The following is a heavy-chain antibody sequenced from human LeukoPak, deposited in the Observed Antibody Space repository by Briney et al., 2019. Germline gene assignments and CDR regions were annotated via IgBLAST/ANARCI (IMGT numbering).Heavy chain of an antibody. CDR2: MNPNSGNT. V-gene: IGHV1-8*01. CDR3: AKPALDRGYYDFWSGYYKNWFDP. CDR1: GYTFTSYD. J-gene: IGHJ5*02. Sequence: ASVKVSCKASGYTFTSYDINWVRQATGQGLEWMGWMNPNSGNTGYAQKFQGRVTMTRNTSISTAYMELSSLRSEDTAVYYCAKPALDRGYYDFWSGYYKNWFDPWGQGTLVTVSS. D-gene: IGHD3-3*01.